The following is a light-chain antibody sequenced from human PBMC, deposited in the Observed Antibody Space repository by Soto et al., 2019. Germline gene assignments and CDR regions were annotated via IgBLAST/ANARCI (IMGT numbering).Light chain of an antibody. V-gene: IGKV1-5*03. Sequence: DIPMTQSPSTLSASVGDRVTVTCRASQSISSWLAWYQQKPGKAPKLLISEASSLESGVPSRFSGSESGTDFTLTISSLQPDDFATYYCQQYKSYPWTFGQGTKVEIK. CDR3: QQYKSYPWT. CDR2: EAS. J-gene: IGKJ1*01. CDR1: QSISSW.